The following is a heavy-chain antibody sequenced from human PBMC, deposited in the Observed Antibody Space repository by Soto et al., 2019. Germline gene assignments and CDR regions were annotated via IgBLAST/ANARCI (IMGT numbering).Heavy chain of an antibody. D-gene: IGHD2-8*01. V-gene: IGHV3-74*01. CDR2: INSDGSST. CDR3: ARGEWGMWDYYGMDV. CDR1: GFTFSSYW. Sequence: GSLRLSCAASGFTFSSYWMHWVRQAPGKGLVWVSRINSDGSSTSYADSVKGRFTISRDNAKNTLYLQMNSLRAEDTAVYYCARGEWGMWDYYGMDVWGQGTTVTVAS. J-gene: IGHJ6*02.